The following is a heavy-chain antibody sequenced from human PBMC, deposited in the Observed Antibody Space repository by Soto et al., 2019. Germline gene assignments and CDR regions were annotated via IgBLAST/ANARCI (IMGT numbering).Heavy chain of an antibody. Sequence: QVQLVQSGAEVKKPGSSVKVSCKASGGTFSSYAISWVRQAPGQGLEWRGGIIPIFGTANYAQKFQGRVTITADKSTSTAYVELSSLRSEDKAVYYCARVGYYDSSGYYYSLHYWGQGTLVTVSS. D-gene: IGHD3-22*01. CDR3: ARVGYYDSSGYYYSLHY. CDR1: GGTFSSYA. V-gene: IGHV1-69*06. J-gene: IGHJ4*02. CDR2: IIPIFGTA.